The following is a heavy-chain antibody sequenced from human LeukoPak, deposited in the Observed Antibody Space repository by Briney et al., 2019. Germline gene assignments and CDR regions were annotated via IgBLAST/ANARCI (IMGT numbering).Heavy chain of an antibody. D-gene: IGHD3-9*01. V-gene: IGHV3-66*01. CDR2: IYSGGST. Sequence: GGSLRLSCASSRFTVSSDYMSWVRQAPGKGLEWVSVIYSGGSTYYADSVKGRFTISRDKSRNTLYLQMNSLRAEDTAVYYCARDLETDISDAFDIWGQGTMVTVSS. CDR1: RFTVSSDY. CDR3: ARDLETDISDAFDI. J-gene: IGHJ3*02.